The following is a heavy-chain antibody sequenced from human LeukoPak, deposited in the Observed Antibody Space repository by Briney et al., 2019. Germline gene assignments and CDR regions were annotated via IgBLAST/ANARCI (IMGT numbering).Heavy chain of an antibody. CDR2: IHSDGSTA. J-gene: IGHJ4*02. V-gene: IGHV3-74*01. Sequence: GGSLRLSCVGSGFTFSSYWMYWIRQAPGKGLVWVSRIHSDGSTANYTDSVKGRFTISRDNVKNTLYLQMNSLRAEDTAVYYCVREGFFDYWGQGTLVTVSS. CDR1: GFTFSSYW. CDR3: VREGFFDY.